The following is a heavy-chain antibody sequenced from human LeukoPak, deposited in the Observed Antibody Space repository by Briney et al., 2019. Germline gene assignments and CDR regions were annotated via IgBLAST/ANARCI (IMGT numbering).Heavy chain of an antibody. D-gene: IGHD3-10*01. Sequence: GGSLRLSCTASGFTFGDYAMSWFRQAPGKGLEWVGFIRNKAYGGTTEYAASVKGRFTISRDDSKSIAYLQMNSLKTEDTAVYYCAKDQDPHSYGSGSYAPFDYWGQGTLVTVSS. J-gene: IGHJ4*02. CDR2: IRNKAYGGTT. CDR1: GFTFGDYA. CDR3: AKDQDPHSYGSGSYAPFDY. V-gene: IGHV3-49*03.